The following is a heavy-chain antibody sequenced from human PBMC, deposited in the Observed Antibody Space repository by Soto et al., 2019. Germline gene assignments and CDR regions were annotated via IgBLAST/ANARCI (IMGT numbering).Heavy chain of an antibody. CDR3: ARYHASLIDY. CDR2: IYYSGST. Sequence: SETLSLTCTVSGGSISSGGYYWSWIRQHPGKGLEWIGYIYYSGSTYYNPSLKSRVTISVDTSKNQFSLKLSSVTAADTAVYYCARYHASLIDYWGQGTLVTVSS. D-gene: IGHD2-2*01. J-gene: IGHJ4*02. V-gene: IGHV4-31*03. CDR1: GGSISSGGYY.